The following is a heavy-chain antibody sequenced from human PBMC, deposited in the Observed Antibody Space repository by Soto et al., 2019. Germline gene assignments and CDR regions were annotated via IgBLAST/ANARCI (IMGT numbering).Heavy chain of an antibody. D-gene: IGHD5-12*01. CDR3: ARDPGYSNYDFDY. V-gene: IGHV3-33*01. Sequence: QVQLVESGGGVVQPGRSLRLSCVASGFTFSSHAMHWVRQAPGKGLEWVAVIWYDGSKKYYADSVKGRFTVARDDSKNTLYLQMNSLRVEDTAVYYCARDPGYSNYDFDYGGQGTLVTVSP. J-gene: IGHJ4*02. CDR1: GFTFSSHA. CDR2: IWYDGSKK.